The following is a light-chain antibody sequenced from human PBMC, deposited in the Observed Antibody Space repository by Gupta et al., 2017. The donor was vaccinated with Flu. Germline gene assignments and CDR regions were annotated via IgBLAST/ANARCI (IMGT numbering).Light chain of an antibody. CDR1: KVGDKY. CDR2: QDS. CDR3: QAWDTSTAV. J-gene: IGLJ3*02. V-gene: IGLV3-1*01. Sequence: PGQTVSITCSGDKVGDKYTYWYQQKPGESPVLVIYQDSRRSAGSAERFSGSNSGNSATLTISGTQATDEDDYYCQAWDTSTAVFGGGTKVTVL.